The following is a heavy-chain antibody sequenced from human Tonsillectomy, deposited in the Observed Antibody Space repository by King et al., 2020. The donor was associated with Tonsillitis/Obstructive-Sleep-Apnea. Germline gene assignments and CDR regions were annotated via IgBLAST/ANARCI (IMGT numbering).Heavy chain of an antibody. V-gene: IGHV4-59*01. D-gene: IGHD5-24*01. Sequence: VQLQESGPGLVKPSETLSLTCTVSGGSISSYYWSWIRKPPGKGLEWIGYIYYSGSTNYNPSLKSRVTISVDTSKNQFSLKLSSVTAADTAVYYCARYRRDGYNFYFDYWGQGTLVTVSS. J-gene: IGHJ4*02. CDR1: GGSISSYY. CDR2: IYYSGST. CDR3: ARYRRDGYNFYFDY.